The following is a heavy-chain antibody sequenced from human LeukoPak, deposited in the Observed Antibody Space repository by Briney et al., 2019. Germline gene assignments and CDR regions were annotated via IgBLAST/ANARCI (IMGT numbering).Heavy chain of an antibody. CDR2: ITGSGGFT. V-gene: IGHV3-23*01. Sequence: GSLRLSCAASGFPFSTYSMNWVRQAPGKGLEWVSVITGSGGFTQYADSVKGRFTISRDNSKNTVYLQMNSLRVEDTALYYCVRSLDYWGQGTLVTVSS. J-gene: IGHJ4*02. CDR1: GFPFSTYS. CDR3: VRSLDY.